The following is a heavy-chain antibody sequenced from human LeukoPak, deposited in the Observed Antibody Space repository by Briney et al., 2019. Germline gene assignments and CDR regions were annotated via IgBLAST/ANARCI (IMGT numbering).Heavy chain of an antibody. D-gene: IGHD2-8*02. V-gene: IGHV3-23*01. CDR1: EFTFSNYA. CDR3: AKGTGINHYHWFGP. J-gene: IGHJ5*02. Sequence: GGSLRLSCAASEFTFSNYAMNWVRQAPGKGLEWVSVISGSGGSTYYADSGKGRFTISRDNSKNTLYLQMNSLRAEDTALYYCAKGTGINHYHWFGPWGQGTLVTVSS. CDR2: ISGSGGST.